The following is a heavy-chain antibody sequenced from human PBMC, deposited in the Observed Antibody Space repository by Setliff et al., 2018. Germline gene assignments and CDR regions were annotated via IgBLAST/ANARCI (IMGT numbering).Heavy chain of an antibody. J-gene: IGHJ4*02. D-gene: IGHD6-19*01. Sequence: GGSLRLSCAASGFTFSNYAVTWVRQAPGKGLEWVPAITVSGNTHYADSVKGRFTISRDNSKNTLSLQMDNLRAEDTATYYCAKCGRFAPSGWFQYVDSWAQGTLVTVSS. CDR1: GFTFSNYA. V-gene: IGHV3-23*01. CDR3: AKCGRFAPSGWFQYVDS. CDR2: ITVSGNT.